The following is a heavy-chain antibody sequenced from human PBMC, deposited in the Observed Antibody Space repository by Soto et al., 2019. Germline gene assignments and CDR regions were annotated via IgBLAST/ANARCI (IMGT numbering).Heavy chain of an antibody. D-gene: IGHD3-3*01. Sequence: QVQLQQWGAGLLKPSETLSLTCAVYGGSFSGYYWGWIRQPPGKGLEWIGEINHSGSPNYNPSLKSRVTISVDTSKNQFSLKLSSVTAADTAVYYCARSFYDFWSGYYTGCFDYWGQGTLVTVSS. J-gene: IGHJ4*02. CDR1: GGSFSGYY. CDR2: INHSGSP. V-gene: IGHV4-34*01. CDR3: ARSFYDFWSGYYTGCFDY.